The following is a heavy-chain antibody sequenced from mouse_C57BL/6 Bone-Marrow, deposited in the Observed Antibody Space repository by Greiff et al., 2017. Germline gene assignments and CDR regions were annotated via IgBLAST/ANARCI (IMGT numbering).Heavy chain of an antibody. CDR3: ARKGNSSGYVDWYFDV. CDR2: IYPGDGDT. J-gene: IGHJ1*03. Sequence: QVQLKESGPELVKPGASVKISCKASGYAFSSSWMNWVKQRPGKGLEWIGRIYPGDGDTNYNGKFKGKATLTADKSSSTAYMQLSSLTSEDSAVYFCARKGNSSGYVDWYFDVWGTGTTVTVSS. D-gene: IGHD3-2*02. CDR1: GYAFSSSW. V-gene: IGHV1-82*01.